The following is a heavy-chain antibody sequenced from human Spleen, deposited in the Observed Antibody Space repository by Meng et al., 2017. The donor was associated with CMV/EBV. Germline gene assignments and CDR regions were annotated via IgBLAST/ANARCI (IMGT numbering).Heavy chain of an antibody. J-gene: IGHJ4*02. Sequence: GESLKISCAASGFTFSSYAMHWVRQAPGKGLEWVSSISGSNSHIYYADSVKGRFTISRDNAKNSLHLQMSSLRAEDTAMYYCARGLGDSGSDNYFDYWGQGILVTVSS. V-gene: IGHV3-21*01. CDR2: ISGSNSHI. CDR3: ARGLGDSGSDNYFDY. D-gene: IGHD5-12*01. CDR1: GFTFSSYA.